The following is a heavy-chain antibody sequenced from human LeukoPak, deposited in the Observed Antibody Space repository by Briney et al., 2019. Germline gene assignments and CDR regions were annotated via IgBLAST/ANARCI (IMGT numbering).Heavy chain of an antibody. V-gene: IGHV3-23*01. CDR1: GFTFSSYA. CDR3: AKDYYYGSGTY. Sequence: GGSLRLSCAASGFTFSSYAMSWVRQAPGKGLEWVSAISGSGGSTYYADSVRGRFTISRDNSKNTLYLQMNSLRAEDTAVYYCAKDYYYGSGTYWGQGTLVTVSS. J-gene: IGHJ4*02. CDR2: ISGSGGST. D-gene: IGHD3-10*01.